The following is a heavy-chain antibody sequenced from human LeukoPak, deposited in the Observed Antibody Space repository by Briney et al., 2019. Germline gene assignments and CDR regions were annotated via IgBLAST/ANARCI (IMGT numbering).Heavy chain of an antibody. V-gene: IGHV3-23*01. CDR2: ISGSGGSP. CDR1: GFTFSSYA. J-gene: IGHJ4*02. D-gene: IGHD3-10*01. CDR3: AKDRGSVSLVRGVMGY. Sequence: GGSLRLSCAASGFTFSSYAMSWVRQAPGKGLEWVSTISGSGGSPYYADSVKGRFTISRDNSKNTLYLQMHSLRAEDTAVYHCAKDRGSVSLVRGVMGYWGQGTLVTVSS.